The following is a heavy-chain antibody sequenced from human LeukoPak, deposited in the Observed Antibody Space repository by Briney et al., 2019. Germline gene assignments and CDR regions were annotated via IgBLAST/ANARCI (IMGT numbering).Heavy chain of an antibody. J-gene: IGHJ4*02. D-gene: IGHD2-21*01. CDR1: GFTVSSNY. CDR3: AKDPNFKLWWPY. CDR2: ISGSGGST. Sequence: GGSLRLSCAASGFTVSSNYMSWVRQAPGKGLEWVSAISGSGGSTYYADSVKGRFTISRDNSKNTLYLQMNSLRAEDTAVYYCAKDPNFKLWWPYWGQGTLVTVSS. V-gene: IGHV3-23*01.